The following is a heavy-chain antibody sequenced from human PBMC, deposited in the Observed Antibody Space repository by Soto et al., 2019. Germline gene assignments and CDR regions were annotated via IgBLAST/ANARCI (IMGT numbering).Heavy chain of an antibody. V-gene: IGHV5-51*01. J-gene: IGHJ4*02. CDR1: GYSVTSYW. D-gene: IGHD3-3*01. Sequence: GESLKISCKGSGYSVTSYWIGWVRQMPGKGLEWMGIIYPGDSDTRYSPSFQGQVTISADKSISTAYLQWSSLKASDTAMYYCARLFEGYYDFWSGYSNFDYWGQGTLVTVSS. CDR2: IYPGDSDT. CDR3: ARLFEGYYDFWSGYSNFDY.